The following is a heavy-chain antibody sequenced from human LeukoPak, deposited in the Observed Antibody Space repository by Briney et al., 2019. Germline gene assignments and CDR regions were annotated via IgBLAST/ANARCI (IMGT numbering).Heavy chain of an antibody. CDR1: GGSFSGYY. V-gene: IGHV4-34*01. CDR3: ARGKTYYDYVWGSYRLRYYFDY. Sequence: SETLSLTCAVYGGSFSGYYWSWIRQPPGKGLEWIGEINHSGSTNYNPSLKSRDTISVDTSKNQFSLKLSSVAAADTAVYYCARGKTYYDYVWGSYRLRYYFDYWGQGTLVTVSS. CDR2: INHSGST. J-gene: IGHJ4*02. D-gene: IGHD3-16*02.